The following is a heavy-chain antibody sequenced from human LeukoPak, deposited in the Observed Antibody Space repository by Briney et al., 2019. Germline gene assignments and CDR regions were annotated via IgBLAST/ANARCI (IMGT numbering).Heavy chain of an antibody. D-gene: IGHD6-13*01. J-gene: IGHJ5*02. Sequence: GGSLRLSCAASGFTFSIYDMYWVRQAPGKGLEWVAFIRYGGSNEYYADSVKGRFTVSRDNSKNTLYLQMNSLRPEDTAVYYCAKDALHYSSTCNCFDPWGQGTLVTVSS. CDR1: GFTFSIYD. CDR3: AKDALHYSSTCNCFDP. V-gene: IGHV3-30*02. CDR2: IRYGGSNE.